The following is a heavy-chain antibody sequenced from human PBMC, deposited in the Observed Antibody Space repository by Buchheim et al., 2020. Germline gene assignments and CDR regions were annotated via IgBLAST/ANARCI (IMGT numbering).Heavy chain of an antibody. V-gene: IGHV3-21*01. CDR3: ARGAYYDSSGILGY. CDR1: GFTFSSYS. Sequence: EVQLVESGGGLVKPGGSLRLSCAASGFTFSSYSMNWVRQAPGKGLEWVSSISSSSSYIYYAVSVKGRFTIYRDNAKNSLYMQMNSLRAEDTAVYYCARGAYYDSSGILGYWGQGTL. D-gene: IGHD3-22*01. CDR2: ISSSSSYI. J-gene: IGHJ4*02.